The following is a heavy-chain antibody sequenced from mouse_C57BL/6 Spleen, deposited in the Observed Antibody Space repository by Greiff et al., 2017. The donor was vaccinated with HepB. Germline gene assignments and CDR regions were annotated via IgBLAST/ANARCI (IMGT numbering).Heavy chain of an antibody. CDR2: IYPSDSET. D-gene: IGHD3-3*01. CDR3: ARDEEGRAFYAMDY. J-gene: IGHJ4*01. V-gene: IGHV1-61*01. Sequence: QVQLQQPGAELVRPGSSVKLSCKASGYTFTSYWMDWVKQRPGQGLEWIGNIYPSDSETHYNQKFKDKATLTVDKSSSTAYMQLSSLTSEDSAVYYCARDEEGRAFYAMDYWGQGTSVTVSS. CDR1: GYTFTSYW.